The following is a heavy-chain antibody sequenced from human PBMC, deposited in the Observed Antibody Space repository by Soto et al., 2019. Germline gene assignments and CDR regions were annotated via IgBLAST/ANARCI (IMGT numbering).Heavy chain of an antibody. D-gene: IGHD5-12*01. V-gene: IGHV4-4*02. Sequence: QVQLQESGPGLVKPSGTLSLTCAVSSDSITSSNWWSWVRQSPGKGLEWIGEVSHSGSTNYIPSLKSRVTISVDKSRNQFSLRLKSVTAADTAVYYCARNRNGGYDFDYWGQGSLVTVSS. CDR3: ARNRNGGYDFDY. CDR1: SDSITSSNW. CDR2: VSHSGST. J-gene: IGHJ4*02.